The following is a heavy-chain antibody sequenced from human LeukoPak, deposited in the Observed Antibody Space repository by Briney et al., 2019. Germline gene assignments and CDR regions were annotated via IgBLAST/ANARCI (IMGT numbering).Heavy chain of an antibody. V-gene: IGHV4-30-4*01. Sequence: SETLSLTCTVSGGSISSGDYYWSWIRQPPGKGLEWIGYMYYSGSTYYKPSLKSRATISVDTSKNQFSLKVRSVTAADTAVYYCARPYYYDSRIDPWGQGTLVTVSS. CDR2: MYYSGST. D-gene: IGHD3-22*01. CDR3: ARPYYYDSRIDP. CDR1: GGSISSGDYY. J-gene: IGHJ5*02.